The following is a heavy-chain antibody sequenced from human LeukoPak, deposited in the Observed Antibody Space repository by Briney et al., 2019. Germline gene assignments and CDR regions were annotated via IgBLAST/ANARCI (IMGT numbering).Heavy chain of an antibody. Sequence: ASVKVSCKASGYTFTNYGIGWVRQAPGQGLEWMGWISGYNGNTNYAQKLQGRVTMTTDTSTSTAYMELRSLRSDDTAVYYCARVLCSSTSCAYYYYGMDVWGQGTTVTVSS. D-gene: IGHD2-2*01. CDR2: ISGYNGNT. V-gene: IGHV1-18*01. J-gene: IGHJ6*02. CDR1: GYTFTNYG. CDR3: ARVLCSSTSCAYYYYGMDV.